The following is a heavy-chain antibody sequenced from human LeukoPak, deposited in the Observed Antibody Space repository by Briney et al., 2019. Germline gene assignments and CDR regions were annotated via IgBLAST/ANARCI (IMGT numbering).Heavy chain of an antibody. CDR2: AYYRSKWHI. J-gene: IGHJ4*02. CDR1: GDSVSSSSSA. V-gene: IGHV6-1*01. CDR3: ARNLRPDFDY. Sequence: SQTLSLTCAISGDSVSSSSSAWSWIRQSPSRGLEWLGRAYYRSKWHIDYAESVESRITISPDTSKNEFSLQLNSVTPEDTAVYYCARNLRPDFDYWGQGTLVTVSS.